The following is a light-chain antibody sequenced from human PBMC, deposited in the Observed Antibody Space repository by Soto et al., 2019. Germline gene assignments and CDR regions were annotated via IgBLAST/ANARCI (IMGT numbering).Light chain of an antibody. CDR2: DAS. Sequence: EIVLTQSPATLSLSPGERATLSCRASQSVSSYLAWYQQKPGQAPRLLIYDASNRATGIQARFSGSGSGTDFTLTISSIETEDFAVYYCQQRSTVDQGTRLEIK. CDR1: QSVSSY. CDR3: QQRST. V-gene: IGKV3-11*01. J-gene: IGKJ5*01.